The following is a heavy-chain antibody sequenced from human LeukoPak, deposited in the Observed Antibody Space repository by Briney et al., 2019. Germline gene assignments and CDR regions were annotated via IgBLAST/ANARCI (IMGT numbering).Heavy chain of an antibody. CDR3: ARARGYCSSASCYTTLDY. V-gene: IGHV4-59*01. Sequence: SETLSLTCTVSGGSINSYYWSWIRQPPGKGLEWIGYIYYSGSTNYNPSLKSRVTISVDPSKNQFSLKLSSVTAADTAVYYCARARGYCSSASCYTTLDYWGQGTLATVSS. D-gene: IGHD2-2*02. CDR1: GGSINSYY. CDR2: IYYSGST. J-gene: IGHJ4*02.